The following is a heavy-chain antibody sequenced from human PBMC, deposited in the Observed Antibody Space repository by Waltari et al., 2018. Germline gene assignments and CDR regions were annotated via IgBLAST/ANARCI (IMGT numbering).Heavy chain of an antibody. V-gene: IGHV1-24*01. CDR3: ATGSALRFLDFLDY. CDR1: GYTLTELS. J-gene: IGHJ4*02. Sequence: QVQLVQSGAEVKKPGASVKVSCKVSGYTLTELSMHWVRQAPGKGLEWMGVLDPEDGEKIYAKKSKGRVTMTEDKSTDTAYMERSSLRSEDTAGYYCATGSALRFLDFLDYWGQGTLVTVSS. D-gene: IGHD3-3*01. CDR2: LDPEDGEK.